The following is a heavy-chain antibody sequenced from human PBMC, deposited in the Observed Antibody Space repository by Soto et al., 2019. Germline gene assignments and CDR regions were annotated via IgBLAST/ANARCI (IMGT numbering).Heavy chain of an antibody. Sequence: EVQLVETGGGLIQPGGSLRLSCAASGFTVSSNYMSWVRQAPGKGLEWVSVIYSGGSTYYADSVKGRFTSSRDNSKNTLYLQMNSMRAEYTAVYYCARESAGYGGGYYYYYGMDVWGQGTTVTVSS. V-gene: IGHV3-53*02. CDR3: ARESAGYGGGYYYYYGMDV. CDR2: IYSGGST. D-gene: IGHD5-12*01. J-gene: IGHJ6*02. CDR1: GFTVSSNY.